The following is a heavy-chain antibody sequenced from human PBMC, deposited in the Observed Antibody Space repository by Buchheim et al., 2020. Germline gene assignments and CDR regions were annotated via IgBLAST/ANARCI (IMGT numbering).Heavy chain of an antibody. D-gene: IGHD3-10*01. V-gene: IGHV3-23*01. CDR3: AKDTAKITRGSFDY. Sequence: EVQLLESGGGLVQPGGSLRLSCAASGLTISSYAMSWVRQAPGKGLEWVSGISGSGGSTYYADSVKGRFTISRDNSKNTLYLKMNSLRVEDTAVYYCAKDTAKITRGSFDYWGQGTL. CDR1: GLTISSYA. CDR2: ISGSGGST. J-gene: IGHJ4*02.